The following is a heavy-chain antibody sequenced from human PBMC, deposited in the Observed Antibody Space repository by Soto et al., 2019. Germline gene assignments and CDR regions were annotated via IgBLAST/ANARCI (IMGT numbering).Heavy chain of an antibody. CDR3: ARRRSVGSRTIFDS. J-gene: IGHJ4*02. V-gene: IGHV3-7*01. CDR2: LNEDGSDK. Sequence: EVQLVESGGGLVQPGGSLRLSCAASGFTFSSYWMNWVRQAPGKGLEWVTNLNEDGSDKYYVDSVKGRFTISRDNAKNSLYLQMDSLRAEDTAVYYCARRRSVGSRTIFDSWGQGTLVTVSS. CDR1: GFTFSSYW. D-gene: IGHD2-15*01.